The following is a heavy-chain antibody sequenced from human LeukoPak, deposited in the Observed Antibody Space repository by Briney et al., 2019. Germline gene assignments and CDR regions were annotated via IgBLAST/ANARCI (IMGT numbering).Heavy chain of an antibody. D-gene: IGHD2-2*02. J-gene: IGHJ4*02. V-gene: IGHV1-18*01. CDR1: GYTFTSYG. CDR3: ARVIIGNLGYCSSTSCYTERFDY. CDR2: ISAYNGNT. Sequence: ASVKVSCKASGYTFTSYGISWVRQAPGQGLEWMGWISAYNGNTNYAQKLQGRVTMTTDTSTSTAYMELRSLRSDDTAVYYCARVIIGNLGYCSSTSCYTERFDYWGQGTLVTVSS.